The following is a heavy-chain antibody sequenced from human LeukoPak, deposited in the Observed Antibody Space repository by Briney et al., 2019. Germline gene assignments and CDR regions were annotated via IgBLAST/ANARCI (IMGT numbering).Heavy chain of an antibody. CDR3: ARDFPIVGATTVDY. Sequence: SETLSLTCTVSGGSISSGGYYWSWIRQPPGKGLEWIGYIYHSGSTYYNPSLKSRVTISVDRSKNQFSLKLSSVTAADTAVYYCARDFPIVGATTVDYWGQGTLVTVSS. CDR2: IYHSGST. D-gene: IGHD1-26*01. V-gene: IGHV4-30-2*01. CDR1: GGSISSGGYY. J-gene: IGHJ4*02.